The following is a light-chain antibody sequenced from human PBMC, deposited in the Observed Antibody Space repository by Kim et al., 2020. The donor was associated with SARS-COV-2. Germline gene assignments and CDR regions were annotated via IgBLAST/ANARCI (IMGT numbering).Light chain of an antibody. CDR1: QSVSSN. Sequence: SVSPGESATRSCRASQSVSSNLAWYQQKPGQAPRLLIYGASTRATGIPARFSGSGSGTEFTLTISSLQSEDFAVYYCQQYNNWRVTFGQGTKLEI. CDR2: GAS. V-gene: IGKV3-15*01. J-gene: IGKJ2*01. CDR3: QQYNNWRVT.